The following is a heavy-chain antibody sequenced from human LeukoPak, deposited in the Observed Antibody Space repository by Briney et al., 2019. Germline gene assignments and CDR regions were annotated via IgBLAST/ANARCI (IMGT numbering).Heavy chain of an antibody. CDR3: ARALIVVNRIFDY. CDR2: INPRGDGT. J-gene: IGHJ4*02. V-gene: IGHV3-23*01. Sequence: PGGSLRLSCAASGFTFSNYAMSWVRQAPGKGLECVSAINPRGDGTWHADSVKGRFTFSRDNSKNTMYLQMNSLRVEDTAVYYCARALIVVNRIFDYWGQGTLVTVSS. D-gene: IGHD2-21*01. CDR1: GFTFSNYA.